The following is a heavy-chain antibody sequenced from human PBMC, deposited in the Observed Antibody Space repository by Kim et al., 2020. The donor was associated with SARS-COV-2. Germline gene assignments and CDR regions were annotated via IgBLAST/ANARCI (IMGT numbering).Heavy chain of an antibody. CDR3: ARAPPYDRWFDP. CDR2: MNPNSGNT. J-gene: IGHJ5*02. V-gene: IGHV1-8*01. D-gene: IGHD3-22*01. Sequence: ASVKVSCKASGYTFTSYDINWVRQATGQGLEWMGWMNPNSGNTGYAQKFQGRVTMTRNTSISTAYMELSSLRSEDTAVYYCARAPPYDRWFDPWGQGTLVTVSS. CDR1: GYTFTSYD.